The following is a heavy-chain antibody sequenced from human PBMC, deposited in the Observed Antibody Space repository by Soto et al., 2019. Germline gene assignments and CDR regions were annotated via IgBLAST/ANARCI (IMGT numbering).Heavy chain of an antibody. V-gene: IGHV1-69*06. CDR3: ASRGYSGYDLRSYYYYYGMDV. J-gene: IGHJ6*02. CDR1: GGTFSSYA. CDR2: IIPIFGTA. Sequence: GASVKVSCKASGGTFSSYAISWVRQAPGQGLEWMGGIIPIFGTANYAQKFQGRVTITADKSTSTAYMELSSLRSEDTAVYYCASRGYSGYDLRSYYYYYGMDVWGQGTTVNVSS. D-gene: IGHD5-12*01.